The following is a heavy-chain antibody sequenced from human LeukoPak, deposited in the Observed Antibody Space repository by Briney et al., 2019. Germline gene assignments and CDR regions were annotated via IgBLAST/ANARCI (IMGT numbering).Heavy chain of an antibody. V-gene: IGHV1-18*01. CDR1: GYTFTSYG. J-gene: IGHJ3*02. D-gene: IGHD3-22*01. Sequence: ASVKVSCNASGYTFTSYGISWVRQAPGQGLEWMGWISAYNGNTNYAQKLQGRVTMTTDTSTSTAYMELRSLRSDDTAVYYCARGTRYYYDSSGYYYEPDDAFDIWGQGTMVTVSS. CDR2: ISAYNGNT. CDR3: ARGTRYYYDSSGYYYEPDDAFDI.